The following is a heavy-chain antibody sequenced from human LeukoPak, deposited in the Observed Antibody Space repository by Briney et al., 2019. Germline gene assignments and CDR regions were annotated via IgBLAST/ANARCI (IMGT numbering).Heavy chain of an antibody. CDR2: ISSSSSTI. CDR1: GFTFSSYS. V-gene: IGHV3-48*01. D-gene: IGHD3-10*01. J-gene: IGHJ5*02. Sequence: GGSLSLPCAASGFTFSSYSMNWVRKAPGKGLEWVSYISSSSSTIYYADSVKGRFTVSRDNDKKSLYLQMNSLRAEDTAVYYCVRTAGSGSNNWFDPWGQGTLVTVSS. CDR3: VRTAGSGSNNWFDP.